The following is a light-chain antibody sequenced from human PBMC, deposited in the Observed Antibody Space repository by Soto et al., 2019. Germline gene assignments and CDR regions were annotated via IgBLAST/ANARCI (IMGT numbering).Light chain of an antibody. Sequence: QSVLTQPPSVSGAPGQRLTISCAGTSSNIGAGFDVHWYQQLPGTAPKLLIYANDDRPSGVPDRFSGSTSGTSASLAITGLQAEDAADSDCQYSYNSLLAYVFGGGTKLTVI. V-gene: IGLV1-40*01. CDR2: AND. J-gene: IGLJ2*01. CDR1: SSNIGAGFD. CDR3: QYSYNSLLAYV.